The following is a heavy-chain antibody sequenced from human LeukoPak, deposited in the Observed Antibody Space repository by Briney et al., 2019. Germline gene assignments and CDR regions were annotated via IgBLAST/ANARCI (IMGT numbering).Heavy chain of an antibody. CDR2: ISAYNGNT. CDR1: GYTFTSYG. Sequence: ASVKVSCKASGYTFTSYGISWVRQAPGQGLEWMGWISAYNGNTNYAQKLQGRVTMTTDTSTSTAYMKLRSLRSDDTAVYYCARDRPYYYDSSGPPADYWGQGTLVTVSS. J-gene: IGHJ4*02. CDR3: ARDRPYYYDSSGPPADY. D-gene: IGHD3-22*01. V-gene: IGHV1-18*01.